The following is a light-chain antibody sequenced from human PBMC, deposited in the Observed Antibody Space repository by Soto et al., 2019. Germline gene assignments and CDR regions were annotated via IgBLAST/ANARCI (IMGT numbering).Light chain of an antibody. V-gene: IGKV1-6*01. CDR1: QDIRKD. CDR3: LQDYNYPFT. J-gene: IGKJ2*01. Sequence: AIQMTQSPSSLSASVGDRVTITCRASQDIRKDFAWYQQKPGKAPQILIYGASTLQTGVASRFSGSGSATDFTLTISSLQPEDSAAYDCLQDYNYPFTFGQGTKLDIK. CDR2: GAS.